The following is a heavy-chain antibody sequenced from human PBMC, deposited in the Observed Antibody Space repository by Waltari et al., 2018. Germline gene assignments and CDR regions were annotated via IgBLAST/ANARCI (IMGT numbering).Heavy chain of an antibody. V-gene: IGHV4-30-4*08. Sequence: QVQLQESGPGLVKPSQTLSLTCTVSGGSISSGDYYWSWIRQPPGKGLEWIGYIYYSGRTYYNPSLKSRVTISVDTSKNQFSLKLSSVTAADTAVYYCARADDSYYDSSGYLFDIWGQGTMVTVSS. J-gene: IGHJ3*02. CDR3: ARADDSYYDSSGYLFDI. CDR2: IYYSGRT. CDR1: GGSISSGDYY. D-gene: IGHD3-22*01.